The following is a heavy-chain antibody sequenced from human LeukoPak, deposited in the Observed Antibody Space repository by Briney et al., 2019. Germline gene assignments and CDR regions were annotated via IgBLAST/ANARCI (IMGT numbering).Heavy chain of an antibody. Sequence: PSETLSLTCTVAGGSISNNLYYWGWVRQPPGKGLEWIGSLYYSGSTYYNASLKGRVTISIDKAKNQFALMLSSVTAADTAVYYCARGAPRDYDSSGYLFDYWGQGTLVTVSS. CDR2: LYYSGST. CDR3: ARGAPRDYDSSGYLFDY. V-gene: IGHV4-39*06. J-gene: IGHJ4*02. CDR1: GGSISNNLYY. D-gene: IGHD3-22*01.